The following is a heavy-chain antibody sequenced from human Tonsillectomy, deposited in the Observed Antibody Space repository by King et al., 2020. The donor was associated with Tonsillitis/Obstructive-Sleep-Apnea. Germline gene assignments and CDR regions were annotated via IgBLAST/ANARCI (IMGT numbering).Heavy chain of an antibody. D-gene: IGHD3-3*01. CDR3: AREGRGYDFWSGYLHIYYMDV. Sequence: QVQLQQSGPGLVKPSQTLSLTCAISGDSVSSNSAAWNWIRQSPSRGLEWLGRTFYRSKWYNDYALSVRSRITIIPDTSKNQFSLQLNSVTPEDTAVYYCAREGRGYDFWSGYLHIYYMDVWGKGTTVTVSS. CDR1: GDSVSSNSAA. J-gene: IGHJ6*03. CDR2: TFYRSKWYN. V-gene: IGHV6-1*01.